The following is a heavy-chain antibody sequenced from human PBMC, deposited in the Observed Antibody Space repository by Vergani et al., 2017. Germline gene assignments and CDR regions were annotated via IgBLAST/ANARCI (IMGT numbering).Heavy chain of an antibody. D-gene: IGHD5-12*01. CDR3: TKGSRGYTGYFFDY. CDR1: GFSFPGYA. J-gene: IGHJ4*02. V-gene: IGHV3-23*01. Sequence: EVQLLESGGGLVQPGGSLRLSCEASGFSFPGYAMSWVRQAPGKGLEWVSSVSGSSATPYYADSVKGRFIISRDNSKNTLHLQMNSLRADDTAVYHCTKGSRGYTGYFFDYWGQGTLATVSS. CDR2: VSGSSATP.